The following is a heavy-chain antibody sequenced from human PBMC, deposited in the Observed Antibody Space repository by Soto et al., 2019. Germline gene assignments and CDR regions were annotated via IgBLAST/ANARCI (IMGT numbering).Heavy chain of an antibody. CDR1: GGTFSSYT. CDR3: ARGRYCSSTSCYPSYFDY. CDR2: IIPILGIA. J-gene: IGHJ4*03. V-gene: IGHV1-69*02. Sequence: SVKVSCKASGGTFSSYTISWVRQAPGQGLEWMGRIIPILGIANYAQKFQGRVTITADKSTSTAYMELSSLRSEDTAVYYCARGRYCSSTSCYPSYFDYWGQGTTVTVSS. D-gene: IGHD2-2*01.